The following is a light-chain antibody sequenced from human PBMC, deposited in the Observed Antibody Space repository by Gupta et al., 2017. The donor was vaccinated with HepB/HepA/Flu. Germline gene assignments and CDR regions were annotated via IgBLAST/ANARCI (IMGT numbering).Light chain of an antibody. J-gene: IGLJ2*01. Sequence: QSVLTQSPSVSGAPGQRVTISCTGTYSNIGANFDVHWYQQLPGTAPKLLTYANNKRPSGVPDRFSGSKSGTSASLAITGLQAEDEADYYCQSYDNSLSGSVIFGGGTKLTGL. CDR3: QSYDNSLSGSVI. CDR1: YSNIGANFD. V-gene: IGLV1-40*01. CDR2: ANN.